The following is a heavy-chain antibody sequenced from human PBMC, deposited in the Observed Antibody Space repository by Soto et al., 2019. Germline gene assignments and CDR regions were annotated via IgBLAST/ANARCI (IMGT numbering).Heavy chain of an antibody. V-gene: IGHV4-61*01. CDR3: ARVTYYYDSSGYRAPSTFDY. J-gene: IGHJ4*02. CDR1: GGSVSSGSYY. Sequence: QVQLQESGPGLVKPSETLSLTCTVSGGSVSSGSYYWSWIRQPPGKGLEWIGYIYYSGSTNYNPSLKSRVTISVDTSKKQFSLKLRSVTAADTAVYYCARVTYYYDSSGYRAPSTFDYWGQGTLVTVSS. CDR2: IYYSGST. D-gene: IGHD3-22*01.